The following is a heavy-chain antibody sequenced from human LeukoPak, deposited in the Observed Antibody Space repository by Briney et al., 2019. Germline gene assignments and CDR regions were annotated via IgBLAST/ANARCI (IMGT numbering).Heavy chain of an antibody. CDR2: FDPEDGET. CDR1: GYTLTELS. CDR3: ATPQVAGATPYAAFDI. J-gene: IGHJ3*02. V-gene: IGHV1-24*01. D-gene: IGHD1-26*01. Sequence: ASVKVSCKVSGYTLTELSMHWVRQAPGKGLEWMGGFDPEDGETIYAQKFQGRVTMTEDTSTDTAYMELSSLRSEDTAVYYCATPQVAGATPYAAFDIWGQGTMVTVSS.